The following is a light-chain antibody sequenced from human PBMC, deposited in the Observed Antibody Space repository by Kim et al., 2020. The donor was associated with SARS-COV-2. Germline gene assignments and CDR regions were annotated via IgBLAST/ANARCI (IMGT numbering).Light chain of an antibody. CDR1: QSVTSGD. J-gene: IGKJ4*01. Sequence: SPGEGATLSCGASQSVTSGDLAWYQQKPGQAPSLLIYGASSRATGIPDRFSGSRSGTDFTLTISRLEPEDFAVYYCQQYGSSPLTFGGGTKVDIK. V-gene: IGKV3-20*01. CDR2: GAS. CDR3: QQYGSSPLT.